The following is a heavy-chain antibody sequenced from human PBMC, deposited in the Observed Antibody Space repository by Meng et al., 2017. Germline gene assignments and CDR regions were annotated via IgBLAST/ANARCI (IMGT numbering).Heavy chain of an antibody. D-gene: IGHD2-21*02. CDR2: IYPGDSDT. Sequence: GEFLKTFRQGFGYSFTSYWIGWVRQMPGKGLEWMGIIYPGDSDTRSSPSFQGQAAISADKSISTAYLQWRSLKASDTAMYYCAKTAYCGGDCYDAFDIWGQGTMVTVSS. V-gene: IGHV5-51*01. J-gene: IGHJ3*02. CDR3: AKTAYCGGDCYDAFDI. CDR1: GYSFTSYW.